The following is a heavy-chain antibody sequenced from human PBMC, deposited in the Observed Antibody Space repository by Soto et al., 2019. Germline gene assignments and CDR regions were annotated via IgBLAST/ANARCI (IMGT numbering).Heavy chain of an antibody. CDR2: ISDTGDSA. V-gene: IGHV3-23*01. CDR1: GFIFSNYA. CDR3: AKDVSYGGKRPYYFDY. D-gene: IGHD4-17*01. J-gene: IGHJ4*02. Sequence: EVQLLESGGSLVQPGGSLRLSCAASGFIFSNYAMSWVRQAPGKGLEWVSGISDTGDSAYFPDSVKGRFTTSRDNSKNTLYLQMNSLRAEDTAVYYCAKDVSYGGKRPYYFDYWGQGTLVTVSS.